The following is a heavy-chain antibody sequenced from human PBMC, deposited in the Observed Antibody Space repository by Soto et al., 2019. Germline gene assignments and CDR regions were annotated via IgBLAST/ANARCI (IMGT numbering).Heavy chain of an antibody. V-gene: IGHV4-30-2*01. CDR2: IFHGGST. CDR3: ARGRVVVPADVMFNCLDP. D-gene: IGHD2-2*01. CDR1: GAPITWGDYS. Sequence: SETLSPTCAIPGAPITWGDYSWNWIRQPPGKGLEWIGYIFHGGSTYYNPSLRSRVTVSVDRYRTKFALKMSSRTAANKAVYCSARGRVVVPADVMFNCLDPWGQGALV. J-gene: IGHJ5*02.